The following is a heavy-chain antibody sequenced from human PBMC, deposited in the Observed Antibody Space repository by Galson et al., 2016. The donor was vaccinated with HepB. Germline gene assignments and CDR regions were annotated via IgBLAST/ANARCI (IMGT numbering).Heavy chain of an antibody. CDR3: ARQGGGRSTPYYYYMDV. CDR1: GFTFSSYG. Sequence: SQRLFCAASGFTFSSYGMHWVRQAPGKGLEWVAFISYDGSNKKYADSVKGRFTISRDNSKKTLYLQMNSLKASDTAMYYCARQGGGRSTPYYYYMDVWGRGTTVTVSS. V-gene: IGHV3-33*08. CDR2: ISYDGSNK. J-gene: IGHJ6*03. D-gene: IGHD6-19*01.